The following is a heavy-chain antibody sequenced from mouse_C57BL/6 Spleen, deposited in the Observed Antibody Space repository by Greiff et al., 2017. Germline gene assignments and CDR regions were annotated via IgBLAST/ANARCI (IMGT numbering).Heavy chain of an antibody. CDR3: ARGLGLRNAWFAY. CDR1: GYTFTDYN. V-gene: IGHV1-18*01. J-gene: IGHJ3*01. Sequence: VQLQQSGPELVKPGASVKIPCKASGYTFTDYNMDWVKQSHGKSLEWIGDINPNNGGTIYNQKFKGKATLTVAQSSSTAYMELRSLTSEDTAVYYCARGLGLRNAWFAYWGQGTLVTVSA. D-gene: IGHD4-1*01. CDR2: INPNNGGT.